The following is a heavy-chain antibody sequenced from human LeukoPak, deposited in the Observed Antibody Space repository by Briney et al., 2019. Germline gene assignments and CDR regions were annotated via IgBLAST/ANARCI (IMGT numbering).Heavy chain of an antibody. Sequence: GGSLRLSCAASGFTFTTSPMHWVRQAPGKGLEWVAVTSHDESQKHYADSVKGRFTISRDNSKNTLYLQMNSLGPEDTAVYYCARGVFGSIDYWGQGTLVTVSS. J-gene: IGHJ4*02. CDR1: GFTFTTSP. V-gene: IGHV3-30-3*01. CDR2: TSHDESQK. D-gene: IGHD3-10*02. CDR3: ARGVFGSIDY.